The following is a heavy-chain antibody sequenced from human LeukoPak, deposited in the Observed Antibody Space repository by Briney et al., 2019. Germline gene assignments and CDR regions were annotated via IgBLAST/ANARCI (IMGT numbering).Heavy chain of an antibody. CDR3: ARGWPRFDP. CDR1: GGSISSYY. Sequence: SETLSLTCTVSGGSISSYYWSWIRQPPGKGLEWIGYIYYSGSTNYNPSLKRRVTISVDTSKNQFSLKLSSVTAADTAVYYCARGWPRFDPWGQGTLVTVSS. J-gene: IGHJ5*02. CDR2: IYYSGST. V-gene: IGHV4-59*01.